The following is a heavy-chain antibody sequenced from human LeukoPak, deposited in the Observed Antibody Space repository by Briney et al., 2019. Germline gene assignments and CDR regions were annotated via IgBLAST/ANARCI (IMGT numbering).Heavy chain of an antibody. CDR2: ISSNGGST. D-gene: IGHD3-22*01. Sequence: GGSLRLSCSASGFTFSSYAMHCVRQAPGEGLEYVSAISSNGGSTYHADSVKGRFTISRDNSKNTLYLQMSSLRAEDTAVYYCVKTPQYYYDSSGFYSNWGQGTLVTVSS. CDR3: VKTPQYYYDSSGFYSN. J-gene: IGHJ4*02. CDR1: GFTFSSYA. V-gene: IGHV3-64D*09.